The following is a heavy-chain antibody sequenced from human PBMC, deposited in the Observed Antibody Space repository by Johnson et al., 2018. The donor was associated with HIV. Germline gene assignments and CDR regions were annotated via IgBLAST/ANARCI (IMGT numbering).Heavy chain of an antibody. CDR3: AKVGIEGPTSLLRAFEM. V-gene: IGHV3-11*04. CDR1: GFTFSDYY. J-gene: IGHJ3*02. CDR2: ISSSGSTI. D-gene: IGHD1-26*01. Sequence: QVQLVESGGGLVKPGGSLRLSCAASGFTFSDYYMSWIRQAPGKGLEWISYISSSGSTIYYADSVKGRFTISRDNSKNTLSLQMNSLRAEDTAVFYCAKVGIEGPTSLLRAFEMWGQGTMVTVSS.